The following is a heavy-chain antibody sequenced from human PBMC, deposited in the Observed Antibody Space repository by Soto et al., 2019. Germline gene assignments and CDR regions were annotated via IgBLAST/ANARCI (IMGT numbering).Heavy chain of an antibody. Sequence: ASVKVSCKASGGTFSSYAISWVRQAPGQGLEWMGGIIPIFGTANYAQKFQGRVTITADESTSTAYMELSSLRSEDTAVYYCARGPAMTRRYDFWSGYYTVYNWFDPWGQGTLVTVSS. CDR2: IIPIFGTA. J-gene: IGHJ5*02. CDR1: GGTFSSYA. V-gene: IGHV1-69*13. D-gene: IGHD3-3*01. CDR3: ARGPAMTRRYDFWSGYYTVYNWFDP.